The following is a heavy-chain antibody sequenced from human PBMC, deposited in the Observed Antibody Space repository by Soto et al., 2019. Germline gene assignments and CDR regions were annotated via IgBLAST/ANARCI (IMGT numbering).Heavy chain of an antibody. Sequence: ASVKVSCKASGYTFTSYYMHWVRQAPGQGLEWMGIINPSGGSTSYAQKFQGRVTMTRDTSTSTVYMELSSLRSEGTAVYYCARVPSYDSSGYNYYYYGMDVWGQGTTVTVSS. CDR3: ARVPSYDSSGYNYYYYGMDV. CDR1: GYTFTSYY. CDR2: INPSGGST. D-gene: IGHD3-22*01. V-gene: IGHV1-46*01. J-gene: IGHJ6*02.